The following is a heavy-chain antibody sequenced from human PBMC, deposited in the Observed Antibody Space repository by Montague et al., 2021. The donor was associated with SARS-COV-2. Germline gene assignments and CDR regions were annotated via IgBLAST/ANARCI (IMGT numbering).Heavy chain of an antibody. J-gene: IGHJ4*02. D-gene: IGHD3-10*01. CDR2: IYYSGAT. CDR3: ARQLFGRETQFDH. CDR1: GASISSSCYY. Sequence: SETLSLTCTVSGASISSSCYYWGWIRQPPGKGLEWIGTIYYSGATYYNPSLKSRVTISVDTSKNQFSLKLTSVTAADTDVYYCARQLFGRETQFDHWGQGTLVTVSS. V-gene: IGHV4-39*01.